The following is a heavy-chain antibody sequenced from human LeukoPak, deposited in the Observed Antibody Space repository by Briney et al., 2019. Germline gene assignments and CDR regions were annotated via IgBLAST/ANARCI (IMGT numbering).Heavy chain of an antibody. D-gene: IGHD1-20*01. Sequence: ASVKVSCKVSGYTLTELSMHWVRQAPGKGLEWMGGFDPDDGETIYAQKFQGRVTMTEDTSTDTAYMELSSLRSEDTAVYYCATDLYNWNRPGYWGQGTLVTVSS. J-gene: IGHJ4*02. CDR3: ATDLYNWNRPGY. CDR2: FDPDDGET. V-gene: IGHV1-24*01. CDR1: GYTLTELS.